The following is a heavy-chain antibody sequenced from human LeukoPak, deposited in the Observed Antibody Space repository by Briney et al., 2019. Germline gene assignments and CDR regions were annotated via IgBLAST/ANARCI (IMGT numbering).Heavy chain of an antibody. D-gene: IGHD3-10*01. CDR2: IWYDGSNK. J-gene: IGHJ3*02. Sequence: GGSLRLSCAASGFTFSSYGMHWVRQAPGKGLEWVAVIWYDGSNKYYADSVKGRFTISRDNSKNTLYLQMDSLRAEDTAVYYCARDQLARYYGSGTDAFDIWGQGTMVTVSS. CDR3: ARDQLARYYGSGTDAFDI. V-gene: IGHV3-33*01. CDR1: GFTFSSYG.